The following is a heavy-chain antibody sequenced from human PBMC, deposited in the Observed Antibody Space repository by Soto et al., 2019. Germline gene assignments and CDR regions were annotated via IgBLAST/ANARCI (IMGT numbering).Heavy chain of an antibody. D-gene: IGHD4-17*01. Sequence: QVQLVQYGAEVKKPGSSVMVSCKDAGGTFSSYAISWVRQAPGQGIEWMGGIIPIFGTANYAQKFQGRVTITEDESTSTAYMELSSLRSEDTALYYCARIPTTVVTEYYYYGMDVWGQGTTVTVSS. V-gene: IGHV1-69*12. CDR3: ARIPTTVVTEYYYYGMDV. J-gene: IGHJ6*02. CDR2: IIPIFGTA. CDR1: GGTFSSYA.